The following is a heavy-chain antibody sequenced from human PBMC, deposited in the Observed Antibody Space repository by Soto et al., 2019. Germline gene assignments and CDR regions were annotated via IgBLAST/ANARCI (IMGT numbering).Heavy chain of an antibody. CDR2: IWYEGSNK. CDR3: ARGETGYNLGFDY. CDR1: GFTFSSYG. J-gene: IGHJ4*02. Sequence: QVQLVESGGGVVQPGRSLRLSCAASGFTFSSYGMHWVRQAPGKALEWVAVIWYEGSNKYYADSVKGRFTISRDNSKNTLYLQVNSLRAEDTAVYFCARGETGYNLGFDYWGQGTLVTVSA. V-gene: IGHV3-33*01. D-gene: IGHD5-12*01.